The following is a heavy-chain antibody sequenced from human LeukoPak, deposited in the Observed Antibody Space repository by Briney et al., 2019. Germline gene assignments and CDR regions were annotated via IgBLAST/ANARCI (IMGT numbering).Heavy chain of an antibody. CDR2: INQYGNEK. CDR1: GFTFSTYW. J-gene: IGHJ4*02. CDR3: ATGAEMDRGVIINGHLDY. V-gene: IGHV3-7*01. D-gene: IGHD3-10*01. Sequence: GGSLRLSCAASGFTFSTYWMNWVRQAPGKGLEWVANINQYGNEKYYVDSVKGRFTISRDNDKNSLDLEMNSLRAEDTAVYYCATGAEMDRGVIINGHLDYWGQGTLVTASS.